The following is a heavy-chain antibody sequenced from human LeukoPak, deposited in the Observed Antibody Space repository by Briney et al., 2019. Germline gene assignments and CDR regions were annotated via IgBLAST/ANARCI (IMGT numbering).Heavy chain of an antibody. J-gene: IGHJ4*02. CDR3: TRGAGWLIDY. CDR1: DDSISDYY. V-gene: IGHV4-59*01. D-gene: IGHD3-16*01. Sequence: SETLSLTCTVSDDSISDYYRGWIRQPPGKGLEWIGYFHNSGTSTYNPSLKSRVTISADTSKNQFSLKLNSLITADTAVYYCTRGAGWLIDYWGQGILVTVSS. CDR2: FHNSGTS.